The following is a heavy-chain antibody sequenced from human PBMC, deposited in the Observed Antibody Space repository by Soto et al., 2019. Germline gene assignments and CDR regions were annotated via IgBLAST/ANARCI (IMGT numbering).Heavy chain of an antibody. Sequence: PGESLKISCXGSGYSFTSYWISWVRQMPGKGLEWMGRIDPSDSYTNYSPSFQGHVTISADKSISTAYLQWSSLKASDTAMYYCARQRGGYSYVQNYYGMDVWGQGTTVTVSS. V-gene: IGHV5-10-1*01. CDR3: ARQRGGYSYVQNYYGMDV. CDR1: GYSFTSYW. CDR2: IDPSDSYT. D-gene: IGHD5-18*01. J-gene: IGHJ6*02.